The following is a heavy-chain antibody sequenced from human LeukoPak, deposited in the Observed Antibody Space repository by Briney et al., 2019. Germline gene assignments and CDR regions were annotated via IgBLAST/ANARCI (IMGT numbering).Heavy chain of an antibody. CDR3: AKGSGSYYSGAFDI. V-gene: IGHV3-43*01. J-gene: IGHJ3*02. D-gene: IGHD1-26*01. CDR1: GFTFDEYT. CDR2: IGWDSDSK. Sequence: GGSLRLSCAASGFTFDEYTMHWVRQVPGKGLEWVSVIGWDSDSKYYLESVKGRFTISRDNSKNTLYLQMNSLRAEDTAVYYCAKGSGSYYSGAFDIWGQGTMVTVSS.